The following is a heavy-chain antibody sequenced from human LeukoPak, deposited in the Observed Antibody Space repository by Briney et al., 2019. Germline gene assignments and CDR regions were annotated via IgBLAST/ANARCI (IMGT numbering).Heavy chain of an antibody. J-gene: IGHJ4*02. D-gene: IGHD5-18*01. Sequence: ASVKVSCKASGYTFTSYAISWVRQAPGQGLEWMGGIIPIFGTANYAQKFQGRVTITADESTSTAYMELSSLRSEDTAVYYCARGELRSGYSYGPIDYWGQGTLVTVSS. CDR2: IIPIFGTA. V-gene: IGHV1-69*13. CDR1: GYTFTSYA. CDR3: ARGELRSGYSYGPIDY.